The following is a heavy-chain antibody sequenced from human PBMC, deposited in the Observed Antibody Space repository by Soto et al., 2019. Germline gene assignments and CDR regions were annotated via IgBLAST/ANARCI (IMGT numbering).Heavy chain of an antibody. Sequence: PGGSLRLSGAASGFTFSSYSMNWVRQAPGKGLEWVSYISSSSSTIYYADSVKGRFTISRDNAKNSLYLQMNSLRDEDTAVYYCAREPPGYCSGGSCSEDVWGQGTTVTVSS. CDR2: ISSSSSTI. V-gene: IGHV3-48*02. D-gene: IGHD2-15*01. CDR1: GFTFSSYS. J-gene: IGHJ6*02. CDR3: AREPPGYCSGGSCSEDV.